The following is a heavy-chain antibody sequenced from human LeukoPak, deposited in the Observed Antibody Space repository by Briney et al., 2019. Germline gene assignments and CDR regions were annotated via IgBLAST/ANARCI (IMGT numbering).Heavy chain of an antibody. J-gene: IGHJ6*02. CDR2: ISGGGDT. Sequence: GGSLRLSCAPSGFTVSSTYMSWVRQAPGKGLGWVSIISGGGDTFYAGSVKGRFTISRDISKNTLYLQMNDLRGEDTAVYYCAGRGSGYYYGMNVWGQGTTVTVSS. CDR3: AGRGSGYYYGMNV. V-gene: IGHV3-66*01. CDR1: GFTVSSTY. D-gene: IGHD3-10*01.